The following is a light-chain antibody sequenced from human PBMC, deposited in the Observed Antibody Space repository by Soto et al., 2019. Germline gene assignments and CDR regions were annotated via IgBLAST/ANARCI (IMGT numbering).Light chain of an antibody. CDR2: GNS. Sequence: QAVVRQPPSVSGAPGQRVTISCTGSSSNIGAGYDVHWYQQLPGTAPKLLIYGNSNRPSGVPDRFSGSKSGTSASLAITGLQAEDEADYYCQSYDSSLSGSKVFGGGTKLTVL. V-gene: IGLV1-40*01. J-gene: IGLJ2*01. CDR1: SSNIGAGYD. CDR3: QSYDSSLSGSKV.